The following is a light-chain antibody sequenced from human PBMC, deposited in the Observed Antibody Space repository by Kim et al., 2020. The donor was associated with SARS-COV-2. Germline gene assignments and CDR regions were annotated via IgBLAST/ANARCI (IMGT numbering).Light chain of an antibody. CDR2: DVT. J-gene: IGLJ2*01. Sequence: QSALTQPRSVSGSPGQSVTISCTGTSSDVGGYNYVSWYQQHPGKAPKLMIYDVTKRPSGVPDRFYGPKSGNTASLTISGLQAEDEADYYCCSYAGTYTFVFGGGTQLTVL. V-gene: IGLV2-11*01. CDR1: SSDVGGYNY. CDR3: CSYAGTYTFV.